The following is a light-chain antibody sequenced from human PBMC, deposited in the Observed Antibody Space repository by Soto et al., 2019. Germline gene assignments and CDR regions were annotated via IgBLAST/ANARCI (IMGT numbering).Light chain of an antibody. V-gene: IGKV4-1*01. CDR2: WAS. Sequence: DIVMTQSPDSLAVSLGERATINCKSSQSVLYSSNNKNYLAWYQQKPGQPPKLLIYWASTRESGVPDRFSGSGSGTDFTLTISSLQAEDVAGYYFQQYYSTPITFGQGTRLEIK. CDR3: QQYYSTPIT. CDR1: QSVLYSSNNKNY. J-gene: IGKJ5*01.